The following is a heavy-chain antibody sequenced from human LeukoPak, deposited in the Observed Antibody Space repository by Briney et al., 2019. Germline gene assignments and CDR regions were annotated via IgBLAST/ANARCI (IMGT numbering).Heavy chain of an antibody. CDR3: ARAGFRGAVY. D-gene: IGHD3-10*01. Sequence: GGSLRLSCAASGFTSSSYAMHWVRQAPGKGLEWVAVISYDGSNKYYADSVKGRFTISRDNSKNTLYLQMNSLRAEDTAVYYCARAGFRGAVYWGQGTLVTASS. CDR1: GFTSSSYA. V-gene: IGHV3-30-3*01. CDR2: ISYDGSNK. J-gene: IGHJ4*02.